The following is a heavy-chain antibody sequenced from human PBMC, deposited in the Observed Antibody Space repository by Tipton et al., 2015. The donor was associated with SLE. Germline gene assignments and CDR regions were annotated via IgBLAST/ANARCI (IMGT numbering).Heavy chain of an antibody. V-gene: IGHV4-4*07. Sequence: GLVKPSETLSLTCTVSGGSISSYYWSWIRQPPGKGLEWIGRIYTSGSTNYNPSLKSRVTMSVDTSKNQFSLKLSSVTAADTAVYYCAREHVVVVAATLDAFDIWGQGTMVTVSS. CDR2: IYTSGST. CDR3: AREHVVVVAATLDAFDI. D-gene: IGHD2-15*01. CDR1: GGSISSYY. J-gene: IGHJ3*02.